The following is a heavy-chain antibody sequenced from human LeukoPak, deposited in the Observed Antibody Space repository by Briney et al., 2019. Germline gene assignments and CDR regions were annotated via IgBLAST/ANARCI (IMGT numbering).Heavy chain of an antibody. J-gene: IGHJ6*02. Sequence: SETLSLTCAVSGGSISSSNWWCWVRQPPGKGLEWIGEIYHSGSTNYNPSLKSRVTISVDKSKNQFSLKLSSVTAADTAVYYCVAEPRLLFGDLLVYYYGMDVWGQGTTVTVSS. CDR1: GGSISSSNW. D-gene: IGHD3-10*01. CDR2: IYHSGST. CDR3: VAEPRLLFGDLLVYYYGMDV. V-gene: IGHV4-4*02.